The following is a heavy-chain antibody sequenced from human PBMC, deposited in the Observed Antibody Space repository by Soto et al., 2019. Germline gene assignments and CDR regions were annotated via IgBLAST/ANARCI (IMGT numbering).Heavy chain of an antibody. CDR1: GFAFSSYA. CDR3: AKDHPSYSGYDWHPSEPNWFDP. CDR2: ISGSGGST. D-gene: IGHD5-12*01. J-gene: IGHJ5*02. V-gene: IGHV3-23*01. Sequence: PGGSLRLSCAASGFAFSSYAMSWVRQAPGKGLEWVSAISGSGGSTYYADSVKGRFTISRDNSKNTLYLQMNSLRAEDTAVYYCAKDHPSYSGYDWHPSEPNWFDPWGQGTLVTVSS.